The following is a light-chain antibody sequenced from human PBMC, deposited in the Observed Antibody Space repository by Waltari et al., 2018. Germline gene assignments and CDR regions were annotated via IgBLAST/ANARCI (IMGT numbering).Light chain of an antibody. CDR1: KIGRKT. J-gene: IGLJ2*01. Sequence: SYVLTQPPSASVAPGQEATITWGGSKIGRKTVHWYRQRPGQAPVLVVYDDDDRASGIPERFSGSKSGDTATLTISRVEAGDEADYSCQVWDGGRVVFGGGTKLTVL. V-gene: IGLV3-21*02. CDR2: DDD. CDR3: QVWDGGRVV.